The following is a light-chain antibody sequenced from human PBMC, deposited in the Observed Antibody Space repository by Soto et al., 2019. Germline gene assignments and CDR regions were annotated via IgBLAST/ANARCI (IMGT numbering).Light chain of an antibody. J-gene: IGKJ3*01. V-gene: IGKV3-11*01. CDR1: QSVSSY. CDR3: KRRTNWPRAFI. CDR2: DTS. Sequence: EIVLTQSPATLSLSPGERATLSCRASQSVSSYLAWYQQKPGQAPRLLIYDTSKRATGIPARFSGSGSGTHSTLTIRSRQPETFAVSFCKRRTNWPRAFIFGPGTKVDIK.